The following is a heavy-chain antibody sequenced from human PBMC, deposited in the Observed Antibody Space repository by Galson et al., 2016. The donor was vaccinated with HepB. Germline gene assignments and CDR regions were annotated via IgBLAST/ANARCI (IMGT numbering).Heavy chain of an antibody. CDR1: GGTFNNYA. CDR3: ARHYDYVWDNFHPYFDS. V-gene: IGHV1-69*13. Sequence: SVKVSCKASGGTFNNYAISWLRQAPGQGLEWMGGIIPVFATSNYAQKFQGRVAIIVDESTNTAYMELSSLRSEDTAMYYCARHYDYVWDNFHPYFDSWGQGTLVTVSS. CDR2: IIPVFATS. D-gene: IGHD3-16*01. J-gene: IGHJ4*02.